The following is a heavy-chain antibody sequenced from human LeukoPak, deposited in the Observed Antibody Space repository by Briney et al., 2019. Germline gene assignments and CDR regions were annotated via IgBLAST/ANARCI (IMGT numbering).Heavy chain of an antibody. Sequence: GSSVKVSCKASGGTSSSYAISWVRQAPGPGLEWMGGIIPIFGTANYAQKFQGRVTITADESTSTAYMELSSLRSEDTAVYYCASNPDVDTAIGYWGQGTLVTVSS. CDR2: IIPIFGTA. CDR3: ASNPDVDTAIGY. D-gene: IGHD5-18*01. J-gene: IGHJ4*02. V-gene: IGHV1-69*01. CDR1: GGTSSSYA.